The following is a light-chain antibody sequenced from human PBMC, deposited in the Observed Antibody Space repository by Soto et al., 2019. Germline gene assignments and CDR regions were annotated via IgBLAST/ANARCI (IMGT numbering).Light chain of an antibody. CDR1: QSVNNY. J-gene: IGKJ4*01. V-gene: IGKV3-11*01. CDR3: QQRRHCPWLT. Sequence: EIVLTQSPATLSLSPGERATLSCRASQSVNNYLAWYQQKPGQAPRLVIYDVFNRATGTPARFSGSGSGTDLTLPTISREPDDVAASYCQQRRHCPWLTFGGGTKVDIK. CDR2: DVF.